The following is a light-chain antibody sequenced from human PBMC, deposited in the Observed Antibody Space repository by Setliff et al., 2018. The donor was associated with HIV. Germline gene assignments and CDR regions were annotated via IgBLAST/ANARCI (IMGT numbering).Light chain of an antibody. CDR3: AAWDDSLSGYV. J-gene: IGLJ1*01. CDR2: RNN. CDR1: SSNIGSNY. Sequence: QSVLTQPPSASGTPGQRVTISCSGSSSNIGSNYGYWYQQLPGTAPKLLIYRNNQRPSGVPDRFSGSKSGTSATLAISGLQSDDEAEYYCAAWDDSLSGYVFGTGTKSPS. V-gene: IGLV1-47*01.